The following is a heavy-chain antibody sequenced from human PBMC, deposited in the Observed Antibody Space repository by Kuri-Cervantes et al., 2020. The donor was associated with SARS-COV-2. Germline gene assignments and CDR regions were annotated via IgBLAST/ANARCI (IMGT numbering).Heavy chain of an antibody. V-gene: IGHV3-74*01. J-gene: IGHJ5*02. Sequence: GESLKISCAASGFAFSTYWMHWVRQTPGRGLVWVSRTNGDGSTTKYADSVKGRFTISRDNVQNILYLQMNSLRVEDTGVHYCVRGFDPWGQGTLVTVSS. CDR3: VRGFDP. CDR2: TNGDGSTT. CDR1: GFAFSTYW.